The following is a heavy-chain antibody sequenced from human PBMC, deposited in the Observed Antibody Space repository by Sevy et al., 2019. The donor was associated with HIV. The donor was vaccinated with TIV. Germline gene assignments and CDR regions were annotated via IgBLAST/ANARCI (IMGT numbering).Heavy chain of an antibody. CDR1: GYTFTSYD. J-gene: IGHJ6*02. CDR2: MNPNSGNT. D-gene: IGHD1-1*01. V-gene: IGHV1-8*01. Sequence: ASVKVSCKASGYTFTSYDINWVRQATGQGLEWMGWMNPNSGNTGYAQKFQGRVTMTRNTSISTAYMELRSLRSVDTAGCYCARRTLGRGRAYYGMDLWGHGTTVTVS. CDR3: ARRTLGRGRAYYGMDL.